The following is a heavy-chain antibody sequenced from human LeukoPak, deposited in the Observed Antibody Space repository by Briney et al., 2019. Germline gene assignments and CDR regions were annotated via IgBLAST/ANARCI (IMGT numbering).Heavy chain of an antibody. J-gene: IGHJ5*02. D-gene: IGHD1-26*01. V-gene: IGHV1-69*05. CDR2: IIPIFGTA. CDR3: ARDLDSNGGSYYGWFDP. CDR1: GGTFSSYA. Sequence: ASVKVSCKASGGTFSSYAISWVRQAPGQGLEWMGGIIPIFGTANYAQKFQGRVTITTDESTSTAYMELSSLRSEDTAVYYCARDLDSNGGSYYGWFDPWGQGTLVTVSS.